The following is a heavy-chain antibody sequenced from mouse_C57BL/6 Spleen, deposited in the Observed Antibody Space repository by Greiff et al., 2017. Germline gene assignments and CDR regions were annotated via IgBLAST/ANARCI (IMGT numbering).Heavy chain of an antibody. CDR2: IDPEDGET. CDR3: APSKGYDDFDY. Sequence: EVQRVESGAELVKPGASVKLSCTASGFNIKDYYMHWVKQRTEQGLEWIGRIDPEDGETKYAPKLQGKAPIKADTSSNTAYLQLSSLSSEDTAVYYCAPSKGYDDFDYWGQGTTLTVSS. V-gene: IGHV14-2*01. CDR1: GFNIKDYY. D-gene: IGHD2-2*01. J-gene: IGHJ2*01.